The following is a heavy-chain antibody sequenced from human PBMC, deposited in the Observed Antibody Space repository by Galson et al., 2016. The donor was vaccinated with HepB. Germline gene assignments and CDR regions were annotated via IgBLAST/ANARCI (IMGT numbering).Heavy chain of an antibody. CDR1: GFTFSKYW. J-gene: IGHJ4*02. Sequence: SLRLSCAVTGFTFSKYWMSWVRQAPGKGLVWISRINSDGSGTTYADSVKGRFTISRDNAKNTVYLQMDSLRAEDTAVYYCARVYDYVWVGSHFDYWGQGTLVTVSS. D-gene: IGHD3-16*01. CDR3: ARVYDYVWVGSHFDY. CDR2: INSDGSGT. V-gene: IGHV3-74*01.